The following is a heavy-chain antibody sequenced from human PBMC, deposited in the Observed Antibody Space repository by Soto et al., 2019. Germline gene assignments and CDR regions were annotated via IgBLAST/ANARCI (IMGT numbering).Heavy chain of an antibody. V-gene: IGHV1-46*03. CDR1: GYTFTSYY. Sequence: QVQLVQSGAEVKKPGASVKVSCKASGYTFTSYYVHWIRQAPGQGLEWMGIINASGGRTTYAPKFQGRVPMTRDTSTSTVYMELSSLTSEDTATYCCGRILPPATFDYWGQGTLVTVSS. CDR2: INASGGRT. J-gene: IGHJ4*02. D-gene: IGHD2-21*02. CDR3: GRILPPATFDY.